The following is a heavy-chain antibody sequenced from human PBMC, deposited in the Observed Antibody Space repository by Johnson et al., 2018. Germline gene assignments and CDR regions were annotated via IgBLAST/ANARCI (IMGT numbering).Heavy chain of an antibody. CDR3: AKDQFISVAGSGSFDI. CDR2: ISYDGSNK. V-gene: IGHV3-30*18. CDR1: GFSFSTYG. D-gene: IGHD6-19*01. Sequence: QVQLVESGGGVVHPGRSLRLSCAASGFSFSTYGMHWVRQAPGKGLEWVSIISYDGSNKYYADSVKGRFTISRDNSKDTLYLQMNSLRPEDTAVYYCAKDQFISVAGSGSFDIWGQGTMVTVSS. J-gene: IGHJ3*02.